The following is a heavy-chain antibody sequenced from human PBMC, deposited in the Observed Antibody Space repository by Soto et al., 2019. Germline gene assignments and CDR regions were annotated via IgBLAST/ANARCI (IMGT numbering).Heavy chain of an antibody. CDR2: IWYDGSNK. V-gene: IGHV3-33*01. CDR3: ARARLWDYGDTNFDY. Sequence: GGSLRLSCAASGFTFSSYGMHWVRQAPGKGLEWVAVIWYDGSNKYYADSVKGRFTISRDNSKNTLYLQMNSLRAEDTAVYYCARARLWDYGDTNFDYWGQGTLVTVSS. J-gene: IGHJ4*02. D-gene: IGHD4-17*01. CDR1: GFTFSSYG.